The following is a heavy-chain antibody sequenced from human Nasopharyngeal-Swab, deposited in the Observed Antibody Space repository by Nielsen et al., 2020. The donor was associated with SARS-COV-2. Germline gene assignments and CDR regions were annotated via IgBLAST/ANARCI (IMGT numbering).Heavy chain of an antibody. D-gene: IGHD6-19*01. CDR1: GMAFSSYG. CDR3: AKDSGSGWFSLFDH. V-gene: IGHV3-30*18. J-gene: IGHJ4*02. CDR2: ISHDGGNE. Sequence: GGSLRLSCAASGMAFSSYGMHWVRQAAGKGLEWVTVISHDGGNEYYADSVKGRFTISRDNSKNALYLQMNGPRPEDTATYYCAKDSGSGWFSLFDHWGRGTVVTVSS.